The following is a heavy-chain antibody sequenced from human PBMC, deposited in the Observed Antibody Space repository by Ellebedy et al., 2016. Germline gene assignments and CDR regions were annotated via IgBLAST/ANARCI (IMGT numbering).Heavy chain of an antibody. CDR2: INHSGST. CDR3: ARGPSPISSSWYNY. D-gene: IGHD6-13*01. Sequence: GSLRLSXAVYGGSFSGYYWSWIRQPPGKGLEWIGEINHSGSTNYNPSLKSRVTISVDTSKNQFSLKLSSVTAADTAVYYCARGPSPISSSWYNYWGQGTLVTVSS. J-gene: IGHJ4*02. CDR1: GGSFSGYY. V-gene: IGHV4-34*01.